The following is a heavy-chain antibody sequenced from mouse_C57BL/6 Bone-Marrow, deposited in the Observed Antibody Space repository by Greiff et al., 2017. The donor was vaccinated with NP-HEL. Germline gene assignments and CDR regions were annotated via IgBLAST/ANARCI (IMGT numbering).Heavy chain of an antibody. J-gene: IGHJ4*01. D-gene: IGHD1-1*01. Sequence: VQLQQSGPELVKPGASVKISCKASGYTFTDYYMNWVKQSHGKSLEWIGDINPNNGGTRYNQKFKGKATLTVDKSSSTAYMALRSLTSEDSADYYCAREYYYGSSYSYYYAMDYWGQGTSVTVSS. CDR3: AREYYYGSSYSYYYAMDY. CDR1: GYTFTDYY. CDR2: INPNNGGT. V-gene: IGHV1-26*01.